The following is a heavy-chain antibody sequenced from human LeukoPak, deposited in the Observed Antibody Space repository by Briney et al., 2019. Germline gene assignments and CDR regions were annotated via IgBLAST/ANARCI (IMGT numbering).Heavy chain of an antibody. J-gene: IGHJ4*02. Sequence: GRSLRLSCAASGFTFSSYSMNWVRQAPGKGLEWVSSISSSSSYIYYADSVKGRFTISRDNAKNSLYLQMDSLRAEDTAVYYCACPGGGNSGGYWGQGTLVTVSS. D-gene: IGHD4-23*01. CDR1: GFTFSSYS. CDR2: ISSSSSYI. CDR3: ACPGGGNSGGY. V-gene: IGHV3-21*01.